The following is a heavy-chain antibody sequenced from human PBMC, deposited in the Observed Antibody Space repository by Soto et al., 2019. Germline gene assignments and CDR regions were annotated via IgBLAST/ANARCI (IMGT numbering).Heavy chain of an antibody. CDR2: MNPGSGDT. CDR3: ARMESFGSLNWFNP. V-gene: IGHV1-8*02. CDR1: GYTFTNND. Sequence: ASVKVSCKASGYTFTNNDVSWVRQATGQGLEWMGWMNPGSGDTGYAQKFQGRVTMTRDISIATAYMELNSLTSEDTAIYYCARMESFGSLNWFNPWGQGTLVTVSS. J-gene: IGHJ5*02. D-gene: IGHD5-18*01.